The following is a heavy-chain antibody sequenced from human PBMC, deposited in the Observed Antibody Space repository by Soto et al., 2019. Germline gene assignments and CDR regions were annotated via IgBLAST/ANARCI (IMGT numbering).Heavy chain of an antibody. V-gene: IGHV3-23*01. Sequence: EVQLLESGGGLVQPGGSLRLSCAASGFTFSSYAMSWVRQAPGKGLEWVSAISGSGGSTYYADSVKGRFTISRDNSKNTLYLQMNSLRAEDTAVYYCAKGRLQAGIAAAGLDDYWGQGTLVTVSS. CDR3: AKGRLQAGIAAAGLDDY. J-gene: IGHJ4*02. CDR2: ISGSGGST. CDR1: GFTFSSYA. D-gene: IGHD6-13*01.